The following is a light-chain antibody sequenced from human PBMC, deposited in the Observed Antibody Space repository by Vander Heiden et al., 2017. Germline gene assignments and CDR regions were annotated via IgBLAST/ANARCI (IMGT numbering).Light chain of an antibody. CDR2: SNN. V-gene: IGLV1-44*01. CDR1: SSNIGSNT. Sequence: QSVLTQPPSASGTPGQRVTISCSGSSSNIGSNTVNWYQQLPGTAPKLLIYSNNQRPSGVPDRFSGSKSGTSASLAISGLQSEDEADYYCAAWDDSLNGWVFGGVTKL. CDR3: AAWDDSLNGWV. J-gene: IGLJ3*02.